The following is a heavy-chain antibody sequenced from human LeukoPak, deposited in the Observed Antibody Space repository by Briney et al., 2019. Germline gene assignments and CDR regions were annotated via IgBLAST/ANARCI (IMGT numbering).Heavy chain of an antibody. CDR3: ADYGVSGVRNNFY. D-gene: IGHD3-3*01. J-gene: IGHJ1*01. CDR2: ISVASNT. Sequence: GGSLRLSCAASGLAFSSYAISWVRQAPGKGLEWVSTISVASNTFYADSVKGRFTISRDNSRNTVYLQMTSLRAGDTAVYYCADYGVSGVRNNFYWGQGTLVTVSS. CDR1: GLAFSSYA. V-gene: IGHV3-23*01.